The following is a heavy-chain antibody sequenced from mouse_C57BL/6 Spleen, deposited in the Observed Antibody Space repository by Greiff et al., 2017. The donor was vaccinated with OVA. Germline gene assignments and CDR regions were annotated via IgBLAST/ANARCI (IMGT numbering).Heavy chain of an antibody. CDR1: GYTFTDYE. CDR3: TRLATVDATGNY. J-gene: IGHJ2*01. Sequence: QVQLKQSGAELVRPGASVTLSCKASGYTFTDYEMHWVKQTPVHGLEWIGAIDPETGGTSYNQKFKGKVILTADKSSSTVYMHLRSLTSADSAVYCCTRLATVDATGNYGGKGTTLTVSS. D-gene: IGHD1-1*01. V-gene: IGHV1-15*01. CDR2: IDPETGGT.